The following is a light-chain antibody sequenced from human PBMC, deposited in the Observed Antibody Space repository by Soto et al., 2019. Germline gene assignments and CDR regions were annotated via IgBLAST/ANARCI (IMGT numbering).Light chain of an antibody. V-gene: IGKV3-15*01. J-gene: IGKJ5*01. CDR1: QSVSSN. CDR2: GAS. CDR3: QQYNDWSNT. Sequence: EIVLTQSPPTLSVSPGERATLSCRASQSVSSNLAWYQQTLGQAPRLLIYGASTRANGIPARFSGSGSGTEFTLTISSLQSEDFALYYCQQYNDWSNTFGQGTRL.